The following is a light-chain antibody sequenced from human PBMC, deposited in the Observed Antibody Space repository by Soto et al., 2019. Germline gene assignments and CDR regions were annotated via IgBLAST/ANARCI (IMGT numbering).Light chain of an antibody. V-gene: IGKV1-33*01. Sequence: DIQMTQSPSSLSASVGDRLTITCQASKDIANYLNWYQQKPGKAPKLLIYDALNLQTGVPSRFSGSGSGTDFTFSLSSLQPEDIGTYYCQQYDSLPLTFGQGTRLEIK. CDR1: KDIANY. CDR3: QQYDSLPLT. CDR2: DAL. J-gene: IGKJ5*01.